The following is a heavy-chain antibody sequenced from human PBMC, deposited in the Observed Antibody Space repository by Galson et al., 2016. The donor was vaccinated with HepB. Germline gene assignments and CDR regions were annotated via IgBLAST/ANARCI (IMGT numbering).Heavy chain of an antibody. CDR2: ISSRGNTN. V-gene: IGHV3-48*03. D-gene: IGHD1-26*01. CDR1: GFTFDNYA. CDR3: ARAFPVSGGWGRPSDF. Sequence: SLRLSCAASGFTFDNYAMHWVRQAPGKGLEWVSYISSRGNTNYYADSVKGRFTISRDNAKNSLFLQMNSLRAEDAALYYCARAFPVSGGWGRPSDFWGQGTLVTVSS. J-gene: IGHJ4*02.